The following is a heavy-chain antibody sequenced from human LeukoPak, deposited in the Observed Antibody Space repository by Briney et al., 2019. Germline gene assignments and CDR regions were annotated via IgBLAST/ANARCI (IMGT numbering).Heavy chain of an antibody. D-gene: IGHD3-3*01. CDR1: GFTFSSYG. Sequence: GGSLRLSCAASGFTFSSYGMHWVRQAPGKGLEWVAVISYDGSNKYYADSVKGRFTISRDNSKNTLYLQMNSLRAEDTAVYYCARDLGFLDGLNYYGMDVWGQGTTVTVSS. CDR3: ARDLGFLDGLNYYGMDV. J-gene: IGHJ6*02. V-gene: IGHV3-30*03. CDR2: ISYDGSNK.